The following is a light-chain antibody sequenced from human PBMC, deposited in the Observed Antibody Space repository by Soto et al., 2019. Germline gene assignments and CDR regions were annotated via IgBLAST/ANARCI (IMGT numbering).Light chain of an antibody. CDR3: SSYAGSNFVV. J-gene: IGLJ2*01. CDR1: SSDVGGYNY. CDR2: EVS. Sequence: QSALTQPPSASGSPGQSVTISCTGTSSDVGGYNYVSWYQLHPGKAPKFMIYEVSKRPSGVPDRFSGSKSGNTASLTVSGLQAEDEADYYCSSYAGSNFVVFGGGTKVTVL. V-gene: IGLV2-8*01.